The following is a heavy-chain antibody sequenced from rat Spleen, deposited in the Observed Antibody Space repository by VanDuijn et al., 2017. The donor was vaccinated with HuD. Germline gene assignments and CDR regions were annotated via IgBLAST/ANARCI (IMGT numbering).Heavy chain of an antibody. CDR2: ISTGGDNT. CDR1: GFTFSNYY. CDR3: TRALLTTEGIGYFDY. V-gene: IGHV5-27*01. D-gene: IGHD1-11*01. J-gene: IGHJ2*01. Sequence: EVQLVESGGGLVQPGRSLKLSCAASGFTFSNYYMAWVRQAPTKGLEWVAYISTGGDNTYYRDSVKGRFTISRDNAKSTLYLQLDSLRSEDTATYYCTRALLTTEGIGYFDYWGQGVMVTVSS.